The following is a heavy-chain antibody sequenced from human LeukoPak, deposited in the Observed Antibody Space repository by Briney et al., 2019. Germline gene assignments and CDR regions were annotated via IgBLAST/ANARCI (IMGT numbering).Heavy chain of an antibody. Sequence: GRSLRLSCAAPGFTFSSYGMHWVRQAPGKGPEWVAVISFDGSNEYYADSVKGRFTISRDNSKNTLYLQMNSLRAEDTAVYYCAREMTTVTKAFDIWGQGTMVTVSS. CDR1: GFTFSSYG. CDR2: ISFDGSNE. CDR3: AREMTTVTKAFDI. D-gene: IGHD4-17*01. V-gene: IGHV3-30*03. J-gene: IGHJ3*02.